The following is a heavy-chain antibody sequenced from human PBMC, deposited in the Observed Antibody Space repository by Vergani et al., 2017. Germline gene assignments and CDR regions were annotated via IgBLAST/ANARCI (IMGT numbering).Heavy chain of an antibody. V-gene: IGHV3-23*01. J-gene: IGHJ4*02. CDR3: ARGDYGILTGYRY. Sequence: EVQLLESGGGLVQPGGSLRLSCAASGFTFSSYAMSWVRQAPGKGLEWVSAISGSGVSTYYADSVKGRFTISRDNSKNTLYLQMNSLRAEDTAVYYCARGDYGILTGYRYWGQGTLVTVSA. D-gene: IGHD3-9*01. CDR1: GFTFSSYA. CDR2: ISGSGVST.